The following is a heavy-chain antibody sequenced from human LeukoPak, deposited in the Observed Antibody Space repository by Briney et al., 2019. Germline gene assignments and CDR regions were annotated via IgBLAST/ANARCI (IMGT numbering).Heavy chain of an antibody. Sequence: PSETLSLTCSVSGVSISAYYWSWIRQPAGKGLEWIGRIYPGESIYASENTNYNPSLKSRVSMSGDTSKNQVSLKLMSVTAADTAVYYCARDPTTVTTIFDSWGQGTLVTVSS. CDR1: GVSISAYY. V-gene: IGHV4-4*07. D-gene: IGHD4-17*01. CDR2: IYPGESIYASENT. J-gene: IGHJ4*02. CDR3: ARDPTTVTTIFDS.